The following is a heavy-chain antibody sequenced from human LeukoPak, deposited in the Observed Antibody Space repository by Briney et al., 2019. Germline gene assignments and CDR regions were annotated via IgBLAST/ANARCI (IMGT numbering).Heavy chain of an antibody. CDR3: ATAGNKRTLLVGLAY. J-gene: IGHJ4*02. CDR2: FDPEDGET. Sequence: GASVKVSCKVSGYTLAELSMHWVRQAPGKGLEWMGGFDPEDGETIYAQKFQGRVTMTEDTSTDTAYMELSSLRSEDTAVYYCATAGNKRTLLVGLAYWGQGTLVTVSS. D-gene: IGHD1-14*01. CDR1: GYTLAELS. V-gene: IGHV1-24*01.